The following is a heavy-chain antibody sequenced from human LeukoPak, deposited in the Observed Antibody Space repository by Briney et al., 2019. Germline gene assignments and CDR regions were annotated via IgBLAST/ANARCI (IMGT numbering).Heavy chain of an antibody. J-gene: IGHJ4*02. D-gene: IGHD4-17*01. CDR1: GGTFSSYA. CDR3: ASEYGDRFDY. V-gene: IGHV1-69*04. CDR2: IIPILGIA. Sequence: SVKVSCKASGGTFSSYAISWVRQAPGQGLEWMGRIIPILGIANYAQKFQGRVTVTADKSTSTAYMELSSLRSEDTAVYYCASEYGDRFDYWGQGTLVTVSP.